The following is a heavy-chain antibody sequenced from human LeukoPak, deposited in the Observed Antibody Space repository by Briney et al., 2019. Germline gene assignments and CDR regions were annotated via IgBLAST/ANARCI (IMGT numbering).Heavy chain of an antibody. V-gene: IGHV3-48*02. J-gene: IGHJ4*02. CDR2: ISSTSSTI. CDR1: GFTFTTYT. CDR3: ARSRGNDY. Sequence: GGSLRLSCAASGFTFTTYTMNWVRQAPGKGLEWISYISSTSSTIEYADSVKGRFTISRDNAKNSLYLQMNSLRDEDTAVYYCARSRGNDYWGRGTLVTVSS.